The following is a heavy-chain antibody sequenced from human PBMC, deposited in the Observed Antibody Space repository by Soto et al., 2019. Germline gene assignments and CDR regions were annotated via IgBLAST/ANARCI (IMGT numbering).Heavy chain of an antibody. Sequence: GGSLRLSCAASGFTFSNAWMSWVRQAPGKGLEWVGRIKSKTDGGTTDYAAPVKGRFTISRDDSKNTLYLQMNSLKTEDTAVYYCTTGFYDFWSGYYGGGYYFDYWGQGTLVTVSS. V-gene: IGHV3-15*01. CDR1: GFTFSNAW. J-gene: IGHJ4*02. D-gene: IGHD3-3*01. CDR2: IKSKTDGGTT. CDR3: TTGFYDFWSGYYGGGYYFDY.